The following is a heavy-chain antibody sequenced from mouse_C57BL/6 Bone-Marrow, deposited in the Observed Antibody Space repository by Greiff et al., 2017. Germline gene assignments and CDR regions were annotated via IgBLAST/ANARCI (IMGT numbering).Heavy chain of an antibody. J-gene: IGHJ4*01. V-gene: IGHV1-81*01. CDR3: ARQGCIDY. CDR1: GYTITSYG. CDR2: IYPRTGNT. Sequence: QVQLQQSGAELARPGASVKLSCTASGYTITSYGISWVKQRTGPGLEWIGAIYPRTGNTYYNAKFKGKATLTADKSSSTAYMELRSLTTEDAAVYFCARQGCIDYWGQGTSVTVSS.